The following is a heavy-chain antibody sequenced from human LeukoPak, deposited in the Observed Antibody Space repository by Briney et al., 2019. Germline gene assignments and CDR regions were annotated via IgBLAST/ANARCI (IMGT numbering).Heavy chain of an antibody. CDR1: GFTFSSYA. Sequence: GGSLRLSCAASGFTFSSYAMSWVRQAPGKGLEWVSAISGSGGTAYYADSVKGRFTISRDNSKNTLYLQMNSLRAEDTAVYYCAKDGYDSYYYYRDVGGKGTTVPVSS. CDR2: ISGSGGTA. CDR3: AKDGYDSYYYYRDV. V-gene: IGHV3-23*01. D-gene: IGHD1-1*01. J-gene: IGHJ6*03.